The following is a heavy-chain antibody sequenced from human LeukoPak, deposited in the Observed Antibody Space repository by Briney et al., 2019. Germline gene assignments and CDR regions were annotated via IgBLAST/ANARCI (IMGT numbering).Heavy chain of an antibody. J-gene: IGHJ4*02. CDR3: ARRINDFDY. Sequence: GGTLRLSCVASGFTYSHYGMNWVRQAPGKGLEWVSGITSDSRGIYYADSVKGRFTISRDNAKNSLYLQMNSLRAEDTAVYYCARRINDFDYWGQGTLVTVSS. CDR2: ITSDSRGI. V-gene: IGHV3-21*01. CDR1: GFTYSHYG.